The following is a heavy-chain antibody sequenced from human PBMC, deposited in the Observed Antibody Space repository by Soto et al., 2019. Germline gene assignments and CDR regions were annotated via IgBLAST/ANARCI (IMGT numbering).Heavy chain of an antibody. V-gene: IGHV1-69*06. D-gene: IGHD2-15*01. CDR3: AVGEVVAATPAARDFQH. CDR2: IIPIFGTA. Sequence: GASVKVSCKASGGTFSSYAISWVRQAPGQGLEWMGGIIPIFGTANYAQKFQGRVTITADKSTSTAYMELSSLRSEDTAVYYCAVGEVVAATPAARDFQHWGQGTLVTVSS. CDR1: GGTFSSYA. J-gene: IGHJ1*01.